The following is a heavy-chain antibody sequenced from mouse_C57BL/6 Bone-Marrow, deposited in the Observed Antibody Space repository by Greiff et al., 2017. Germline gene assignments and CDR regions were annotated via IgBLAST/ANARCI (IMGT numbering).Heavy chain of an antibody. J-gene: IGHJ1*03. CDR2: IHPNSGST. CDR3: ARSIYYYGSSYRWYFDV. D-gene: IGHD1-1*01. V-gene: IGHV1-64*01. CDR1: GYTFTSYW. Sequence: VQLQQPGAELVKPGASVKLSCKASGYTFTSYWMHWVKQRPGQGLEWIGMIHPNSGSTNYNEKFKSKATLTVDKSSSTAYMQLSSLTSEDSAVYYCARSIYYYGSSYRWYFDVWGTGTTVTVSS.